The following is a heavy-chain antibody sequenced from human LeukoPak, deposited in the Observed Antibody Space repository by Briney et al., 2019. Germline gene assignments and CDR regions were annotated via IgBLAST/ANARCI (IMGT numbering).Heavy chain of an antibody. Sequence: PGGSLTLSCAASGFTFSSNYMSWLRQAPGKGLEWVSVIYSGGSTYYADSVKGRFTISRDNSKNTLYLQMNSLRAEDTAVYYCASALTPTGIAVAGTWYYYYYGMDVWGQGTTVTVSS. CDR1: GFTFSSNY. CDR2: IYSGGST. J-gene: IGHJ6*02. V-gene: IGHV3-53*01. D-gene: IGHD6-19*01. CDR3: ASALTPTGIAVAGTWYYYYYGMDV.